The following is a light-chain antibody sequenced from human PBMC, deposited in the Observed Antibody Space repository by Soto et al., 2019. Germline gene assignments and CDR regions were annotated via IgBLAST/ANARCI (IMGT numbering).Light chain of an antibody. Sequence: DIQMTQSPSSLSASVGDRVTITCRASQGISTYLNWYLQKPGKASKLLIYVASSLQSGVPSRFSGSGSETDFTLTISSLQPEDFATYSCQQSYSTTWTFGQGTKVDIK. CDR3: QQSYSTTWT. CDR1: QGISTY. V-gene: IGKV1-39*01. J-gene: IGKJ1*01. CDR2: VAS.